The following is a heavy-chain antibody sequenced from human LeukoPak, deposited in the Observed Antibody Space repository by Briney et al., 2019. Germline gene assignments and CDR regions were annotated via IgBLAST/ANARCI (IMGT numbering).Heavy chain of an antibody. V-gene: IGHV1-2*02. D-gene: IGHD5-18*01. Sequence: GASVKVSCKASGYTFTGYYIHWVRQAPGQGLEWMGWINPNSGGTNYAQRFQGRVTMTRDTSISSAYMELSRLRSDDTAVYYCARPATSMAADHWGQGTLVTVSS. J-gene: IGHJ4*02. CDR1: GYTFTGYY. CDR2: INPNSGGT. CDR3: ARPATSMAADH.